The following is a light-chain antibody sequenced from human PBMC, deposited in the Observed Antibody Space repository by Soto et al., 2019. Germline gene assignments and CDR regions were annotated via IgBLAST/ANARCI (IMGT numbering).Light chain of an antibody. V-gene: IGKV3-11*01. CDR3: QQREHWPPIT. CDR1: QSVNRY. J-gene: IGKJ5*01. Sequence: EVVLTQSPATLSLTPGERATLSCRASQSVNRYLAWYQQKPGQAPRLLIYDTSNRATGIPARFSGSGSGTDFTLTISSLEPEDFAVYYCQQREHWPPITFGQGTRLEI. CDR2: DTS.